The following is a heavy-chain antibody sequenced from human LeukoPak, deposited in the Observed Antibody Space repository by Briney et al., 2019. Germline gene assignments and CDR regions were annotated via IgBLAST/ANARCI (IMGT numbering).Heavy chain of an antibody. V-gene: IGHV3-30*19. Sequence: GGSLRLSCAASGFTFSNYGMHWVRQAPGKGLEWVAVISYDGSNKYYADSVKGRFTISRDNSKNTLYLQMNSLRAEDTAVYYCARDATLQLWLLGTFDYWGQGTLVTVSS. CDR3: ARDATLQLWLLGTFDY. CDR1: GFTFSNYG. J-gene: IGHJ4*02. CDR2: ISYDGSNK. D-gene: IGHD5-18*01.